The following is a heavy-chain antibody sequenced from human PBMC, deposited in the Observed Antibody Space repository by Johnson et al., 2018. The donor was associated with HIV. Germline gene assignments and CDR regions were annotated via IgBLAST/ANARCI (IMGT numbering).Heavy chain of an antibody. CDR2: ISYDGSNK. Sequence: QVQLVESGGGVVQPGRSLRLSCAASGFTFSSYAMHWVRQAPGKGLEWVAVISYDGSNKYYADSVKGRFTISRDNSKNTLYLQMNSLRAEDTAVYYCARVRGLIALDIWGQGTMVTVSS. D-gene: IGHD3-22*01. CDR1: GFTFSSYA. J-gene: IGHJ3*02. V-gene: IGHV3-30-3*01. CDR3: ARVRGLIALDI.